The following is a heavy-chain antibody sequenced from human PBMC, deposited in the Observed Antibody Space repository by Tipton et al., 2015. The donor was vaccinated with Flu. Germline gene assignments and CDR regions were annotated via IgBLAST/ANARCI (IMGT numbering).Heavy chain of an antibody. J-gene: IGHJ5*01. CDR1: GGSIGSYY. Sequence: TLSLTCTASGGSIGSYYWAWIRQPPGKGLEWIGNIHQTGNTYYNPSLNSRVTISVARSKNQFSLRLSSVTAADTAVYYCARRDYSNYVSEPKNWFDSWGQGTLVTVSS. CDR3: ARRDYSNYVSEPKNWFDS. CDR2: IHQTGNT. D-gene: IGHD4-11*01. V-gene: IGHV4-59*08.